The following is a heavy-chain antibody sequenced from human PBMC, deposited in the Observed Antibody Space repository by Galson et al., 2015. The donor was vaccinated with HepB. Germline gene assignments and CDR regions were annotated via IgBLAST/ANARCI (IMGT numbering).Heavy chain of an antibody. D-gene: IGHD3-10*01. V-gene: IGHV3-30*04. Sequence: SLRLSCAASGFTFSSYAMHWVRQAPGKGLEWVAVISYDGSNKYYADSVKGRFTISRDNSKNTLYLQMNSLRAEDTAVYYCARDSVGYYGSGSRFDYWGQGTLVTVSS. CDR3: ARDSVGYYGSGSRFDY. CDR1: GFTFSSYA. CDR2: ISYDGSNK. J-gene: IGHJ4*02.